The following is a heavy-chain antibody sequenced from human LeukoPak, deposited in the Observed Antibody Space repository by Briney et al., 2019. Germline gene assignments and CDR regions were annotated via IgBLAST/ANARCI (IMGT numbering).Heavy chain of an antibody. Sequence: GASVKVSCKGSGYTLSNHAFSWVRQAPGQWLEWMGWISADNGNTNHAQKFHGRVSLTTDTSTSTAYMELRSLRSDDTAVYSCASGEVGVVYRAGGRYYYYYHAMDVWGQGTSVTVSS. J-gene: IGHJ6*02. CDR2: ISADNGNT. CDR1: GYTLSNHA. D-gene: IGHD2-15*01. CDR3: ASGEVGVVYRAGGRYYYYYHAMDV. V-gene: IGHV1-18*04.